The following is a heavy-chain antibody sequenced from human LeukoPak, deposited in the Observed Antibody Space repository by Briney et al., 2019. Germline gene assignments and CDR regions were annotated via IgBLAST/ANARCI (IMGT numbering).Heavy chain of an antibody. CDR1: GFTFGSYA. CDR2: ISDDGSRQ. V-gene: IGHV3-30-3*01. J-gene: IGHJ4*02. CDR3: VKDRTGTYTLDY. Sequence: GGSLRLSCAASGFTFGSYAMSWGRQAPGKGLEWVAFISDDGSRQHYADSVKGRFTISRDDSKNTLNLQMNSLRAEDTAVYYCVKDRTGTYTLDYWGQGTLVTVSS. D-gene: IGHD3-10*01.